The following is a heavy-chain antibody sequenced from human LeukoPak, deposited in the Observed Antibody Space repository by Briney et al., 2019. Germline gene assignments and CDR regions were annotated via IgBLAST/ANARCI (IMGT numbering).Heavy chain of an antibody. D-gene: IGHD3-22*01. CDR2: IYYSGST. V-gene: IGHV4-59*01. CDR1: GGSISSYY. J-gene: IGHJ4*02. CDR3: ARQGSGYHLDY. Sequence: SETLSLTCTVSGGSISSYYWSWIRQPPGKGLEWIGYIYYSGSTNYNPSLKSRVTISVDTSKNQFSLKLSSVTAADTAVYYCARQGSGYHLDYWGQGTLVTVSS.